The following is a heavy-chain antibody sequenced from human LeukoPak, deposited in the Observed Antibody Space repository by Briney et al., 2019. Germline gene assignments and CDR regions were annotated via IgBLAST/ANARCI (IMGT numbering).Heavy chain of an antibody. V-gene: IGHV3-21*01. J-gene: IGHJ4*02. CDR3: ARDRYGDYPYFDY. D-gene: IGHD4-17*01. CDR2: ISSSSSYI. CDR1: GFTFSSYS. Sequence: PGRSLRLSCAASGFTFSSYSMNWVRQAPGKGLEWVSSISSSSSYIYYADSVKGRFTISRDNAKNSLYLQMNSLRAEDTAVYYCARDRYGDYPYFDYWGQGTLVTVSS.